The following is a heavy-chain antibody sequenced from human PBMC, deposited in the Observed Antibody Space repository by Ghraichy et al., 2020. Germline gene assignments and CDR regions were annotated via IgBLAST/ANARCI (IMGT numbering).Heavy chain of an antibody. CDR1: GGSVSSGSYY. Sequence: ETLSLTCTVSGGSVSSGSYYWSWIRQPPGKGLEWIGYIYYSGSTNYNPSLKSRVTISVDTSKNQFSLKLSSVTAADTAVYYCARDIVVVPAADYYYYYGMDVWGQGTTVTVSS. V-gene: IGHV4-61*01. CDR3: ARDIVVVPAADYYYYYGMDV. J-gene: IGHJ6*02. CDR2: IYYSGST. D-gene: IGHD2-2*01.